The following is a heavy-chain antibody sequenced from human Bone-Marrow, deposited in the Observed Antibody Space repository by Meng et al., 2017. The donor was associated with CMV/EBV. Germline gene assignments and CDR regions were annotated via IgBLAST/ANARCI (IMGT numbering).Heavy chain of an antibody. Sequence: GESLKISCAASGFTFSSYSMNWVRQAPGKGLEWVSSISSSSSYIYYADSVKGRFTISRDNAKNSLYLQMNSLRAEDTAVYYCARDCSSTSCCIWGQGTMVNVSS. D-gene: IGHD2-2*01. CDR1: GFTFSSYS. V-gene: IGHV3-21*01. CDR2: ISSSSSYI. J-gene: IGHJ3*02. CDR3: ARDCSSTSCCI.